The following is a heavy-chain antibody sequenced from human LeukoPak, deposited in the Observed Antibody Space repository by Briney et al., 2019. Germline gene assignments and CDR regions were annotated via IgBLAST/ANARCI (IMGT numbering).Heavy chain of an antibody. D-gene: IGHD3-16*02. J-gene: IGHJ4*02. CDR3: ARDIKSGIMITFGGVIANDY. CDR2: ISYDGSNK. CDR1: GFTFSSYA. V-gene: IGHV3-30-3*01. Sequence: PGGSLRLSCAASGFTFSSYAMHWVRQAPGKGLEWVAVISYDGSNKYYADSMKGRFTISRDNSKNTLYPQMNSLRAEDTAVYYCARDIKSGIMITFGGVIANDYWGQGTLVTVSS.